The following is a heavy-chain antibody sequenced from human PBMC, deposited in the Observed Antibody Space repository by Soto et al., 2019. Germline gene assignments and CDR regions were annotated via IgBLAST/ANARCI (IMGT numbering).Heavy chain of an antibody. V-gene: IGHV3-21*01. CDR1: GFTFSSYS. D-gene: IGHD6-13*01. Sequence: KPGGSLRLSCAASGFTFSSYSMNWVRQAPGKGLEWVSSISSSSSYIYYADSVKGRFTISRDNAKNSLYLQMNSLRAEDTAVYYCAREGGRGYYSSSWWGGDNYYYGMDVWGQGTTVTVSS. CDR3: AREGGRGYYSSSWWGGDNYYYGMDV. J-gene: IGHJ6*02. CDR2: ISSSSSYI.